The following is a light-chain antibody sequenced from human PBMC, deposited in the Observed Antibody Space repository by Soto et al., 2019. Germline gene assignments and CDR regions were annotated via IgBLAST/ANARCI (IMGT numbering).Light chain of an antibody. CDR2: DAS. J-gene: IGKJ2*01. CDR1: QSVSSY. Sequence: EIVLTQSPATLSLSPGERATLSCRASQSVSSYLAWYQQKPGQAPRLLIYDASNRATGIPARFSGSGSGTDFTLTISSLEPEDFAVDYCQQRSNWPPLYTFGQRTKLEIK. V-gene: IGKV3-11*01. CDR3: QQRSNWPPLYT.